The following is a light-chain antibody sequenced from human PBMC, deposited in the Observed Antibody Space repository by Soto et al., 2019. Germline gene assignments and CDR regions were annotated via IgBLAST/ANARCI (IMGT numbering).Light chain of an antibody. V-gene: IGLV1-47*02. J-gene: IGLJ2*01. Sequence: QSVLTQPPSASGTPGQRVTIPCSGSSSNIGGNYVYWYQQFPGTAPKLLIFRNNQRPSGVPDRFSGSKAGTSASLAISGLRSEDEADYYCATWDDSLSVVFGGGTKVTVL. CDR2: RNN. CDR1: SSNIGGNY. CDR3: ATWDDSLSVV.